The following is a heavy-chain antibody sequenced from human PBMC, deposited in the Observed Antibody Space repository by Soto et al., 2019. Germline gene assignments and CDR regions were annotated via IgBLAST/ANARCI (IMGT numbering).Heavy chain of an antibody. Sequence: EVQLLESGGGLVQPGGSLRLSCAASGFTFSSCAMSWVRQAPGKGLEWVSSISGRGNTYHADSVKGRFTISRDNSKNTLYLQMNSLSAVDTAVYYCAKGPEAYSGPNRCDPWGQGTLVTVSS. V-gene: IGHV3-23*01. CDR3: AKGPEAYSGPNRCDP. CDR1: GFTFSSCA. J-gene: IGHJ5*02. D-gene: IGHD5-12*01. CDR2: ISGRGNT.